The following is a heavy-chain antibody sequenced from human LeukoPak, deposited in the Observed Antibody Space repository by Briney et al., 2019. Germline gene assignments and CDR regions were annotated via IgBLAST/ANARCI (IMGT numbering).Heavy chain of an antibody. CDR2: IIPIFGTA. D-gene: IGHD2-2*02. Sequence: EASVKVSCKASGGTFSSYAISWVRQAPGQGLEWMGGIIPIFGTANYAQKFQGRVTITTDESTSTAYMELSSLRSEDTAVYYCARAQVRYCSSTSCYNHYYYYMDVWGKGTTVTVSS. CDR3: ARAQVRYCSSTSCYNHYYYYMDV. J-gene: IGHJ6*03. CDR1: GGTFSSYA. V-gene: IGHV1-69*05.